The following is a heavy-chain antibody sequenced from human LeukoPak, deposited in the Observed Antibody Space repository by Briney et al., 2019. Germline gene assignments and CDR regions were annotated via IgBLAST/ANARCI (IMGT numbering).Heavy chain of an antibody. D-gene: IGHD2/OR15-2a*01. Sequence: ASVKVSCKASRYSFTGYYIHWVRQAPGQGLEWMGWINCNSGATTYAQKSQGRVTMTRDTSMSTAYMELSRLKSDDTAVYYCARAGSNIIYWGQGTLVTVSS. CDR3: ARAGSNIIY. V-gene: IGHV1-2*02. CDR2: INCNSGAT. CDR1: RYSFTGYY. J-gene: IGHJ4*02.